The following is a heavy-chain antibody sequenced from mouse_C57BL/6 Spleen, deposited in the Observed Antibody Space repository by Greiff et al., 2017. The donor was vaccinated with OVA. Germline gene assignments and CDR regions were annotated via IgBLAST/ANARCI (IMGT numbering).Heavy chain of an antibody. V-gene: IGHV1-4*01. CDR2: INPSSGYT. CDR3: ASPGGTVNWYFDG. D-gene: IGHD1-1*01. Sequence: VQLQQSGAELARPGASVKMSCKASGYTFTSYTMHWVKQRPGQGLEWIGYINPSSGYTKYNQKFKDKATLTADKSSSTAYMQLSSLTSEDSAVDYCASPGGTVNWYFDGWGTGTTVTVSS. CDR1: GYTFTSYT. J-gene: IGHJ1*03.